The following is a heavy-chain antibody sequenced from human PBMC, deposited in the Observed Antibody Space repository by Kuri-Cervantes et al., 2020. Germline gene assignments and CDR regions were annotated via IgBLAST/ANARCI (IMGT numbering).Heavy chain of an antibody. Sequence: LSLTCAVYGGSFSGYYWSWIRQPPGKGLEWVANIKQDGSEQNYVDSVKGRFTISRDNSKNTLYLQMNSLRAEDTAVYYCARESVAAGSGYYYMDVWGKGTTVTVSS. D-gene: IGHD6-13*01. CDR1: GGSFSGYY. CDR3: ARESVAAGSGYYYMDV. J-gene: IGHJ6*03. V-gene: IGHV3-7*01. CDR2: IKQDGSEQ.